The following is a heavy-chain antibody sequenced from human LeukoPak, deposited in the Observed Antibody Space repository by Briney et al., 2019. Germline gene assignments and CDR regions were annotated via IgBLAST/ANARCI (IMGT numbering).Heavy chain of an antibody. J-gene: IGHJ4*02. CDR3: ALLLTSAYLADY. CDR1: WYSLIHYQ. CDR2: IHPSDSYT. D-gene: IGHD3-22*01. Sequence: VEAPKISCNGSWYSLIHYQFRWVREMPGKGLEWRGSIHPSDSYTNYNTSFQGHVIILADNTFSTHYLQRTNLKAADTAVDYCALLLTSAYLADYWGQGTLVTVSS. V-gene: IGHV5-10-1*01.